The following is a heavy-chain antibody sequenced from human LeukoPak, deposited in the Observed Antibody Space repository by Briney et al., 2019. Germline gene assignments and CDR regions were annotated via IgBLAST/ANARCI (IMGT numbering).Heavy chain of an antibody. CDR3: ARTENETAFDI. D-gene: IGHD1-1*01. CDR1: GLTFSSYA. CDR2: ISGSGGST. J-gene: IGHJ3*02. V-gene: IGHV3-23*01. Sequence: GGSLRLSCAASGLTFSSYAMSWVRQAPGKGLEWVSAISGSGGSTYYADSVKGRFTISRDNSRNTLYLQMNSLRAEDTAVYYCARTENETAFDIWGQGTMVTVSS.